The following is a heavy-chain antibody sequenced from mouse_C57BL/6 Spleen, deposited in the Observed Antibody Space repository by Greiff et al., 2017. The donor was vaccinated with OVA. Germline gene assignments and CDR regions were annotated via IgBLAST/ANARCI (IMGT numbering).Heavy chain of an antibody. Sequence: VQLQQPGAELVRPGSSVKLSCKASGYTFTSYWMHWVKQRPIQGLEWIGNIDPSDSETHYNQKFTDKATLTVDKSSSTAYMQISSLTSEDSAVYYCERASSGYDYWGQGTTLTVSS. V-gene: IGHV1-52*01. J-gene: IGHJ2*01. CDR3: ERASSGYDY. CDR2: IDPSDSET. CDR1: GYTFTSYW. D-gene: IGHD3-2*02.